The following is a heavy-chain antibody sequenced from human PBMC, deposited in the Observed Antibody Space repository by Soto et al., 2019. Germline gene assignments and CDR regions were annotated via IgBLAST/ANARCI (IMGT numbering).Heavy chain of an antibody. J-gene: IGHJ4*02. D-gene: IGHD4-17*01. CDR3: ARLPFDYGGNARLHYFDY. V-gene: IGHV1-18*01. CDR1: GYTFTSYG. Sequence: QVQLVQSGAEVKKPGASVKVSCKASGYTFTSYGISWVRQAPGQGLEWMGWISAYNGNTNYAQKLQGRVTMTTDTSTRTAYMELRSLRSDDTAVYYCARLPFDYGGNARLHYFDYWGQGTLVTVSS. CDR2: ISAYNGNT.